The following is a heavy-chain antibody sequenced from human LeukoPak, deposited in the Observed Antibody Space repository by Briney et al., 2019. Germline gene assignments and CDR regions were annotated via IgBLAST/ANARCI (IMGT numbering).Heavy chain of an antibody. CDR3: AREAYGDGVDY. J-gene: IGHJ4*02. Sequence: SETLSLTCTVSGGSINSHYWSWVRQPPGKGLVWIGYISYSGNTNYNPSLKSRVTISVDTSKNQFSLKLSSVTAADTAVYYCAREAYGDGVDYWGQGTLVTVSS. V-gene: IGHV4-59*11. CDR2: ISYSGNT. CDR1: GGSINSHY. D-gene: IGHD4-17*01.